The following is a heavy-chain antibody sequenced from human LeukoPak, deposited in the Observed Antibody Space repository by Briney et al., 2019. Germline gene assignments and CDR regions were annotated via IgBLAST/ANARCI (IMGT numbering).Heavy chain of an antibody. V-gene: IGHV5-51*01. Sequence: GESLKISCKGSGYSFTSYRIGWVRQMPGKGLEWMGIIYPGDSDTRYSPSFQGQVTISADKSISTAYLQWSSLRASDTAMYYCARVLLYYYYYYMDIWSKGTTVTVSS. CDR2: IYPGDSDT. CDR1: GYSFTSYR. CDR3: ARVLLYYYYYYMDI. D-gene: IGHD1-26*01. J-gene: IGHJ6*03.